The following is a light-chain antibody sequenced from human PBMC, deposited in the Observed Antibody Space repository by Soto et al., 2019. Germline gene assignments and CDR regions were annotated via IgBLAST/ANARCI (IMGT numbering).Light chain of an antibody. V-gene: IGKV3-15*01. Sequence: ETVMTQSEATLSVSPGERATLSCRASQSIHTNLAWYQQKPGQPPRLLIYGASTRVTGIPTRFSGSGSGTEFTLTISSLQSGDFAIYYCQQYNNWPRTFGQGTKVEIK. CDR2: GAS. CDR3: QQYNNWPRT. CDR1: QSIHTN. J-gene: IGKJ1*01.